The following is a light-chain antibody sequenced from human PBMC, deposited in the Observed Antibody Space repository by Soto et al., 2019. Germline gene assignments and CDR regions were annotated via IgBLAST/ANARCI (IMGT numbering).Light chain of an antibody. CDR3: QQSYSTPQNT. V-gene: IGKV1-39*01. CDR2: AAS. J-gene: IGKJ2*01. CDR1: QSISWY. Sequence: DIQMTQSPSSLSASVGDRVTITCRASQSISWYLNWYQQKPGKAPKLLIYAASSLQSGVPSRFSGSGSGTDFTLTIRTLQPEDFATYYCQQSYSTPQNTFGQGTKLEIK.